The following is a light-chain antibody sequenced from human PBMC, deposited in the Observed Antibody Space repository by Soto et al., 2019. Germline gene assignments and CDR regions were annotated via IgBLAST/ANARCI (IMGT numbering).Light chain of an antibody. CDR3: QQTNISPNT. V-gene: IGKV1-39*01. J-gene: IGKJ2*01. Sequence: DIQMTQSPSSLSASVGDRVSIACRASQSIGTFLHWYQQKPGKAPKLLVYAASTLQNGVPSRFSGRGSGTDVTLTIFSLQPEDFGIYYCQQTNISPNTFGQGTKLEIK. CDR1: QSIGTF. CDR2: AAS.